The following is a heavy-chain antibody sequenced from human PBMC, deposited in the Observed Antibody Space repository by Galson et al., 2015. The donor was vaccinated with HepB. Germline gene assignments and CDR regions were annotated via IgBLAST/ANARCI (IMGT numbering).Heavy chain of an antibody. J-gene: IGHJ6*02. CDR3: ARTDSASWSGGPGIYYYYSYAMDV. CDR1: GFSFNDYA. Sequence: SLRLSCAASGFSFNDYAMHWVRQAPGKGLEWVAVISYDGSRKRYADSVKGRLTISRDNSQNTLYLQMKSLSTEDTAVYYCARTDSASWSGGPGIYYYYSYAMDVWGQGTTVTVSS. D-gene: IGHD1-14*01. V-gene: IGHV3-30*04. CDR2: ISYDGSRK.